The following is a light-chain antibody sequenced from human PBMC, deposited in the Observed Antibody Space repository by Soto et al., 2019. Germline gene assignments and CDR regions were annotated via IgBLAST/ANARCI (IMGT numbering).Light chain of an antibody. CDR3: SSYSSSSTLGL. CDR1: SSDVGGYNY. V-gene: IGLV2-14*01. CDR2: EVN. Sequence: QSVLTQPASVSGSPGQSITISCTGTSSDVGGYNYVSWYQQYPGKAPQLLIFEVNNRPSGVSNRFSGSKSDNTASLTISGLEAEDEADYYCSSYSSSSTLGLFGGGTKVTVL. J-gene: IGLJ3*02.